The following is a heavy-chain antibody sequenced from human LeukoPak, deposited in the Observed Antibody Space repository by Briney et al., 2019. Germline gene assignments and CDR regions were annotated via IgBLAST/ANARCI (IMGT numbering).Heavy chain of an antibody. V-gene: IGHV1-69*06. CDR2: IIPIFGTA. CDR3: ARYGSHDFWSGYSKFDP. J-gene: IGHJ5*02. D-gene: IGHD3-3*01. CDR1: GGTFSSYA. Sequence: GASVKVSCTASGGTFSSYAISWVRQAPGQGLEWMRGIIPIFGTANYAQKFQGRVTITADKSTSTAYMELRSLRSDDTAVYYCARYGSHDFWSGYSKFDPWGQGTLVTVSS.